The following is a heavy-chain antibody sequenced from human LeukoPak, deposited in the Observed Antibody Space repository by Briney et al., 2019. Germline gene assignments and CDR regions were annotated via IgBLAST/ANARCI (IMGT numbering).Heavy chain of an antibody. D-gene: IGHD3-16*01. V-gene: IGHV3-21*04. CDR3: AKNMITFGGVNSPFDY. Sequence: GGSLRLSCAASGFTFSSYSMNWVRQAPGKGLEWVSSISSSSSYIYYADSVKGRFTISRDNAKNSLYLQMNSLRAEDTALYYCAKNMITFGGVNSPFDYWGQGTLVTVSS. CDR1: GFTFSSYS. CDR2: ISSSSSYI. J-gene: IGHJ4*02.